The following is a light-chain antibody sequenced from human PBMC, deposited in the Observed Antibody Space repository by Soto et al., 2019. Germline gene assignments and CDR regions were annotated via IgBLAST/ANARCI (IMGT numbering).Light chain of an antibody. Sequence: DIQMTQSPSTLSASVGDRVTITCRASQSISSWLAWYQQKPGKAHKLLIYKASSLESGVPSRFSGSGSGTEFTLTISSLQPDDVATYYCHQYNSLYTFGQGTKLEIK. CDR2: KAS. CDR1: QSISSW. J-gene: IGKJ2*01. V-gene: IGKV1-5*03. CDR3: HQYNSLYT.